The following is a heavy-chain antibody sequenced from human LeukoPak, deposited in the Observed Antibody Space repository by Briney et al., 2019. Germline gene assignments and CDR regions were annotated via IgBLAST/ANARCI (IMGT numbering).Heavy chain of an antibody. CDR2: ITDNGGST. CDR1: GFTFSNYA. CDR3: ARPYCGGDCSYDY. J-gene: IGHJ4*02. V-gene: IGHV3-64*01. D-gene: IGHD2-21*02. Sequence: GPLRLSCAASGFTFSNYAMHWVRQAPGKGLEYVSAITDNGGSTYYANSVKGRFTISRDNSKNTLYLQMGGLRPEDMAVYYCARPYCGGDCSYDYWGQGTLVTVSS.